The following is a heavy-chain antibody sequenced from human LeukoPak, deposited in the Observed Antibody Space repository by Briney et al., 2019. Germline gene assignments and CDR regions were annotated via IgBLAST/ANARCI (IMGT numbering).Heavy chain of an antibody. CDR1: GFTFSSYS. Sequence: GGSLRLSCAASGFTFSSYSMNWVRQAPGKGLEWVSSISSSSSYIYYADSVKGRFTISRGNAKNSLYLQMNSLRAEDTAVYYCALGGDYYGSAYNTWGQGTLVTVSS. D-gene: IGHD3-10*01. CDR2: ISSSSSYI. CDR3: ALGGDYYGSAYNT. V-gene: IGHV3-21*01. J-gene: IGHJ5*02.